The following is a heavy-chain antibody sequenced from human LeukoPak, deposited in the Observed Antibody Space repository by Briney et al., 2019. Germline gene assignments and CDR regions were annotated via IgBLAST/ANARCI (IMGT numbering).Heavy chain of an antibody. J-gene: IGHJ4*02. CDR1: GFTFDDYA. V-gene: IGHV3-9*01. CDR3: AKERGSSGWYRGSFDY. Sequence: SLRLSCAASGFTFDDYALHWVRQGPGEGLEWVSGISWNSGSIGYADSVKGRFTISRDNAKNSLYLQMNSLRAEDTALYYCAKERGSSGWYRGSFDYWGQGTLVTVSS. CDR2: ISWNSGSI. D-gene: IGHD6-19*01.